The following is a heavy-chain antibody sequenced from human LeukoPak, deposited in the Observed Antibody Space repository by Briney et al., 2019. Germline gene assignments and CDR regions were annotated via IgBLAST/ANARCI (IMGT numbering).Heavy chain of an antibody. CDR1: GFTFSSNS. CDR3: ARSFVYRFDY. D-gene: IGHD1-14*01. J-gene: IGHJ4*02. Sequence: GGSLRLSCVVSGFTFSSNSMIWVHQAPGKGLEWVSIIYSGGSTYYADSVKGRFTISGDDSKNTLYLHMNSLRAEDTAVYYCARSFVYRFDYWGQGTLVTVSS. CDR2: IYSGGST. V-gene: IGHV3-66*01.